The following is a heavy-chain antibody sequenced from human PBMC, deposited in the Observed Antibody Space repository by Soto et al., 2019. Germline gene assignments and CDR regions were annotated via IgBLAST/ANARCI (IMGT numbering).Heavy chain of an antibody. Sequence: ASVKVSCKASGGSFGNSAINWVRQTPGQGLEWLGGFIPVYRTLDYAQKFQGRVTITADESTGTAYMTLSSLASDDTAVYYCATGVIWIGYFTVDSWGQGTRVTVSS. D-gene: IGHD3-3*01. CDR3: ATGVIWIGYFTVDS. CDR2: FIPVYRTL. J-gene: IGHJ4*02. V-gene: IGHV1-69*13. CDR1: GGSFGNSA.